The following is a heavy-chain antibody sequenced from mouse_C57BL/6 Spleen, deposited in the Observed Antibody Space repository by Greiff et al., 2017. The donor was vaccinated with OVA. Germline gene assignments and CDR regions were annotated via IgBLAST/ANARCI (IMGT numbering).Heavy chain of an antibody. CDR1: GYTFTSYW. CDR3: AREAYYSNYAYFDY. Sequence: QVQLQQSGAELVRPGSSVKLSCKASGYTFTSYWMDWVKQRPGQGLEWIGNIYPSDSETHYNQKFKDKATLTVDKSSSTAYMQLSSLTSEDSAVYYCAREAYYSNYAYFDYWGQGTTLTVSS. J-gene: IGHJ2*01. V-gene: IGHV1-61*01. D-gene: IGHD2-5*01. CDR2: IYPSDSET.